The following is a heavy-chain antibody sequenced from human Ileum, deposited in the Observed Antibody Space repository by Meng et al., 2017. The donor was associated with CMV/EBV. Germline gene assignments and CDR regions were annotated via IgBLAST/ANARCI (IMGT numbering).Heavy chain of an antibody. V-gene: IGHV3-7*01. D-gene: IGHD6-19*01. CDR1: EFSHNSHG. CDR3: ARLVTVAGWIFDY. CDR2: IKQDGSEK. J-gene: IGHJ4*01. Sequence: GESLKISCVVSEFSHNSHGMHWVRQAPDKGLEWVANIKQDGSEKYYVDSVKGRFTISRDNAKNSLYLQMNSLRAEDTAVYYCARLVTVAGWIFDYWGQGTLVTVSS.